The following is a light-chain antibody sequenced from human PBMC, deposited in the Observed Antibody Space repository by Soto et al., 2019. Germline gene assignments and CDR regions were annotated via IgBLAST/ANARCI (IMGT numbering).Light chain of an antibody. Sequence: EIVLTQSPGTLSLSPGERATLSCRASQSVGTSYLAWYQQKPGQAPRLLIYAASNRATGIPARFSGSGSGTDFTLTISSLEPEDFAVYYCQQRSNWPPLTFGGGTKVDIK. CDR3: QQRSNWPPLT. CDR1: QSVGTSY. J-gene: IGKJ4*01. V-gene: IGKV3-11*01. CDR2: AAS.